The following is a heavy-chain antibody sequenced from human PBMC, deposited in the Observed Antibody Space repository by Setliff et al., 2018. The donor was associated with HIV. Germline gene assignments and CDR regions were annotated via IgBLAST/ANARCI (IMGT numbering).Heavy chain of an antibody. J-gene: IGHJ6*03. CDR2: IHYSGRT. V-gene: IGHV4-31*03. CDR3: ARDKGYYYMDV. CDR1: GDSISSGGFY. Sequence: PSETLSLTCTVSGDSISSGGFYCNWFRQYPEKGLEWIGWIHYSGRTNFNPSLRSRATISFDTSKNQFSLNLTSVTAADTAVYYCARDKGYYYMDVWGKGITVTVSS.